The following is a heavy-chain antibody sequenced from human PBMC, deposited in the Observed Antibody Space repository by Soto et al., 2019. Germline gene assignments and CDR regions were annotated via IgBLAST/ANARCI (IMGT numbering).Heavy chain of an antibody. CDR1: GFTLSSSA. D-gene: IGHD6-13*01. J-gene: IGHJ4*02. Sequence: SVKVSCKTSGFTLSSSAVQCVRQARGQRLEWIGWIVVGSGNTNYAQKFQERVTITRDMSTSTAYMELSSLRSEDTAVYYCAALVSAAGPFDYWGQGTLVTVSS. CDR2: IVVGSGNT. V-gene: IGHV1-58*01. CDR3: AALVSAAGPFDY.